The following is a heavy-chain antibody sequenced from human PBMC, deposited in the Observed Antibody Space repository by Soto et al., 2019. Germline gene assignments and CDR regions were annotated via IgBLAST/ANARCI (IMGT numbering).Heavy chain of an antibody. D-gene: IGHD3-22*01. CDR2: IIPIFGTA. V-gene: IGHV1-69*01. Sequence: QVQPVQSGAEVKKPGSSVKVSCKASGGTFSSYAISWVRQAPGQGLEWMGGIIPIFGTANYAQKFQGRVTITADESTSTAYMELSSLRSEDTAVYYCARCFYDSSGPATYYYYGMDVWGQGTTVTVSS. J-gene: IGHJ6*02. CDR1: GGTFSSYA. CDR3: ARCFYDSSGPATYYYYGMDV.